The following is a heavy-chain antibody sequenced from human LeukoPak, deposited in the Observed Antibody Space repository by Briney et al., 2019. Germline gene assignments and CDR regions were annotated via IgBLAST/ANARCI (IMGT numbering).Heavy chain of an antibody. J-gene: IGHJ1*01. CDR3: ARDEANKIAAAGTAPFADAEYFQH. CDR1: GGTFSSYA. D-gene: IGHD6-13*01. V-gene: IGHV1-69*01. Sequence: ASVKVSCKASGGTFSSYAISWVRQAPGQGLEWMGGIIPIFGTANYAQKFQGRVTITADESTSTAYMGLSSLRSEDTAVYYCARDEANKIAAAGTAPFADAEYFQHWGQGTLVTVSS. CDR2: IIPIFGTA.